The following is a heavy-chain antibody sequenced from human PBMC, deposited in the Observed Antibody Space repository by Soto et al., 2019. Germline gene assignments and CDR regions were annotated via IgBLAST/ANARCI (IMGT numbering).Heavy chain of an antibody. CDR3: ARDFEGEFDY. CDR2: ISSSSSTI. CDR1: GFTFSSYS. D-gene: IGHD3-16*01. Sequence: EVQLVESGGGLVQPGGSLRLSCAASGFTFSSYSMNWVRQAPGKGLEWVSYISSSSSTIYYADSVKGRFTISRDNAKNSLYLQMNSLRAEDTAVYYCARDFEGEFDYWGQGTLVTVSS. J-gene: IGHJ4*02. V-gene: IGHV3-48*01.